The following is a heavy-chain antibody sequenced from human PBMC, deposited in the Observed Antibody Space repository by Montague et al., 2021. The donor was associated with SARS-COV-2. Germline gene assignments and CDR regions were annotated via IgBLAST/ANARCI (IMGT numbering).Heavy chain of an antibody. D-gene: IGHD3-16*01. CDR2: ISPTGST. Sequence: SETLSLTCAVYGGSFSRYFWSWIRQPPGRGPELIGYISPTGSTSYNPSLDSRVTISLDTSKSRLSLELTSVTAADTSVYFCVGAPNEYDFDYWGQGTPVSVSS. J-gene: IGHJ4*02. CDR3: VGAPNEYDFDY. V-gene: IGHV4-34*01. CDR1: GGSFSRYF.